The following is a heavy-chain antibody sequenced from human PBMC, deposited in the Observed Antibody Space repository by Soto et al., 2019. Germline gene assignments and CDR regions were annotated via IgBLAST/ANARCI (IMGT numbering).Heavy chain of an antibody. Sequence: PGGSLRLSCAASGFTFGNAWVSWVRQAPGKGLEWVGRIKSKTDGGTTDYAAPVKGRFTISRDDSKNTLYLQMNSLKTEDTAVYYCTTDSPHYDFWSGYSPPSGAFDIWGQGTMVTVSS. CDR1: GFTFGNAW. CDR2: IKSKTDGGTT. J-gene: IGHJ3*02. D-gene: IGHD3-3*01. V-gene: IGHV3-15*01. CDR3: TTDSPHYDFWSGYSPPSGAFDI.